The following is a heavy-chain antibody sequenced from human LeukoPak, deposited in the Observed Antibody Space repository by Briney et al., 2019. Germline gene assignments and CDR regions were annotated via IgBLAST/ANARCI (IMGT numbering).Heavy chain of an antibody. J-gene: IGHJ4*02. V-gene: IGHV3-30*18. CDR2: ISYDGSNK. D-gene: IGHD1-26*01. Sequence: GGSLRLSCAASGFTFSSYGMHWVRQAPGKGLEWVAVISYDGSNKYYADSVKGRFTISRDNSKNTLYLQMNSLRAEDTAVYYCAKVKGKVGATGSPFAYWGQGTLVTVSS. CDR3: AKVKGKVGATGSPFAY. CDR1: GFTFSSYG.